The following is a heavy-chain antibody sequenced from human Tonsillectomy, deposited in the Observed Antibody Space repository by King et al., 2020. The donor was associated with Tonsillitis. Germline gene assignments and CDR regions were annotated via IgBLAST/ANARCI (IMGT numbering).Heavy chain of an antibody. CDR1: GFTFISYT. J-gene: IGHJ4*02. CDR3: ARELRDGYNLYFDY. CDR2: ISSGSSYI. V-gene: IGHV3-21*01. D-gene: IGHD5-24*01. Sequence: VQLVESGGGLVKPGGSLRVSCAASGFTFISYTMNWVRQAPGKGLEWVSSISSGSSYIYYADSVRGRFTFSRDNAKNSLFLQMNSLRAEDTAVYYCARELRDGYNLYFDYWGQGTLVTVSS.